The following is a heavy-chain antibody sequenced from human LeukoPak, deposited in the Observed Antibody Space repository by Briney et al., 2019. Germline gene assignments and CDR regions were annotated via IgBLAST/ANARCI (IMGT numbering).Heavy chain of an antibody. CDR2: IKQDGIEK. Sequence: GGALRLSCAASGFTFNTYWMSWVRQPPGGGREWGANIKQDGIEKYYVDSVNVRFTISRDKSKNSLYIQLDSLRTADTAVYKCATEEGRYFESWGLGTLVTVSS. CDR3: ATEEGRYFES. V-gene: IGHV3-7*01. CDR1: GFTFNTYW. J-gene: IGHJ4*02.